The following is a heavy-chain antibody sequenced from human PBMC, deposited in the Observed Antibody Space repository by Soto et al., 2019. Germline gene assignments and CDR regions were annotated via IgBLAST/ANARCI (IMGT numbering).Heavy chain of an antibody. CDR3: AKDFLREPPGAFDI. CDR1: GFTFSSYA. Sequence: PGGSLRLSCAASGFTFSSYAMSWVRQAPGKGLEWVSGISGSGDSTYYADSVKGRFTISRHNSKNTLYLQMNSLRAEDTAVYYCAKDFLREPPGAFDIWGQGTMVTVSS. V-gene: IGHV3-23*01. CDR2: ISGSGDST. J-gene: IGHJ3*02. D-gene: IGHD3-16*01.